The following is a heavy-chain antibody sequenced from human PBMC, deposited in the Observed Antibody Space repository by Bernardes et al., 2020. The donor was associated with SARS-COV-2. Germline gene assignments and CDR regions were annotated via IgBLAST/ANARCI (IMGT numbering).Heavy chain of an antibody. CDR1: GYTFTSNG. CDR2: ISAYNGNT. J-gene: IGHJ4*02. V-gene: IGHV1-18*01. Sequence: APPKAFCKASGYTFTSNGISWVRQAPGQGLEWMGWISAYNGNTNYAQKFQGRVTMTTDTSTSTAYMELRSLRSDDTAVYYCARRSMDYWGQGTLVTVSS. CDR3: ARRSMDY.